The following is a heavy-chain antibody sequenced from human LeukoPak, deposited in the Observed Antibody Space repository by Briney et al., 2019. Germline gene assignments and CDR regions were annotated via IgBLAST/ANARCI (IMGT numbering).Heavy chain of an antibody. CDR3: ARARRYCSGGSCSYWFDP. J-gene: IGHJ5*02. CDR2: MNSNSGNT. D-gene: IGHD2-15*01. Sequence: ASVKVSCKASGYTFTSYDINWVRQATGQGLEWMGWMNSNSGNTGYAQKFQGRVTITRNTSISTAYMELSSLRSEDTAVYYCARARRYCSGGSCSYWFDPWGQGTLVTVSS. CDR1: GYTFTSYD. V-gene: IGHV1-8*03.